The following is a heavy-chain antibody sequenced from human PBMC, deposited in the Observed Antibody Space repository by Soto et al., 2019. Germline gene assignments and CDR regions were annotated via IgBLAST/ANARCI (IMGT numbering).Heavy chain of an antibody. J-gene: IGHJ4*02. CDR3: ARVIVEGQLDVLVVPAAISYFDY. CDR2: ISAYNGNT. D-gene: IGHD2-2*01. Sequence: QVQLVQYGAEVKQPGASVQVSCKASGYTFTRYGISWVRQAPGQGLEWMGWISAYNGNTNYAQKLQGRVTITTDTSTSTVYIEMRSLISDDTAVYYCARVIVEGQLDVLVVPAAISYFDYWVQGTLVTVSS. V-gene: IGHV1-18*01. CDR1: GYTFTRYG.